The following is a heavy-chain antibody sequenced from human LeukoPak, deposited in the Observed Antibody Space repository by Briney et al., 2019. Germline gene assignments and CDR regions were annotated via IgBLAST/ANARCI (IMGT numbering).Heavy chain of an antibody. J-gene: IGHJ4*02. CDR3: ARIGPGRDGSNSFDQ. Sequence: GGSLRLSCAASGLTFSSYDMTWVRQAPEKVLEYVSSINYNGIYIFSADSVKGRFTISRDNAKNSLYLEMNSLRVEDTAFYYCARIGPGRDGSNSFDQWGQGTLVTVSS. CDR1: GLTFSSYD. V-gene: IGHV3-21*01. CDR2: INYNGIYI. D-gene: IGHD5-24*01.